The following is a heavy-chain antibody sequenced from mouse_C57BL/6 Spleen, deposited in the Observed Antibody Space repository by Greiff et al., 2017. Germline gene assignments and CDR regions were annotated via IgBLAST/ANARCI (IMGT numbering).Heavy chain of an antibody. D-gene: IGHD4-1*01. V-gene: IGHV1-82*01. CDR2: IYPGDGAT. J-gene: IGHJ2*01. CDR3: ARSGTKGNYFDY. CDR1: GYAFSSSW. Sequence: QVQLQQSGPELVKPGASVKISCKASGYAFSSSWMNWVKQRPGKGLEWIGRIYPGDGATNYNGKFKGKATLTADKSSSTAYMQRSSLTSEDSAVYFCARSGTKGNYFDYWGQGTTLTVSS.